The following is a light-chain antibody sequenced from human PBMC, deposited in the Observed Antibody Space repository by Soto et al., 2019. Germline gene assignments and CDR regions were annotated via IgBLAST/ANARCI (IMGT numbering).Light chain of an antibody. V-gene: IGKV1D-12*01. CDR1: QGISSW. Sequence: DIPMTQSPSSVSASVGDRVTITCRASQGISSWLVWYQQKPGEAPKLLIYAPSSLKSGVPSRFCGSGSGTDFTHTISTLQPEDFAPYDYDQANNFPLSFGGGTKVEVK. CDR2: APS. CDR3: DQANNFPLS. J-gene: IGKJ4*01.